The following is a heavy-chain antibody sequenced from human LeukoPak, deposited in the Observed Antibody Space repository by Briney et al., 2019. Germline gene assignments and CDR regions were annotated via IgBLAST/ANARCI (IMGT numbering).Heavy chain of an antibody. V-gene: IGHV4-4*09. CDR2: IYTSGST. J-gene: IGHJ4*02. Sequence: SETLSLTCTVSGGSISSYYWSWIRQPPGKGLEWIGYIYTSGSTNYNPYLKSRVTISVDTSKNQFSLKLSSVTAADTAVYYCARGEATVPRGSYFDYWGQGTLVTVSS. CDR3: ARGEATVPRGSYFDY. CDR1: GGSISSYY. D-gene: IGHD4-17*01.